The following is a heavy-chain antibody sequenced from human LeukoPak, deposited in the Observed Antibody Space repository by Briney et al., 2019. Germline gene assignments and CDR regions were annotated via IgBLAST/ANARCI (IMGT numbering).Heavy chain of an antibody. V-gene: IGHV3-30*02. CDR2: IRYDGSNK. J-gene: IGHJ4*02. Sequence: PGGSLRLSCAASGFTFSSYGMHWVRQAPGKGLEWVAFIRYDGSNKYYADSVKGRFTISRDNSKNTLYPQMNSLRAEDTAVYYCAKAASASAAIDYWGQGTLVTVSS. CDR3: AKAASASAAIDY. D-gene: IGHD2-2*01. CDR1: GFTFSSYG.